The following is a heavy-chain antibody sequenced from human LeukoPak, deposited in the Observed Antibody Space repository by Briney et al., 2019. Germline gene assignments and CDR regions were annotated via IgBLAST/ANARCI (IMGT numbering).Heavy chain of an antibody. V-gene: IGHV4-39*01. Sequence: SETLSLTCTVSGGSISSSSYYWGWIRQPPGKGLGWMGGIFYSGSTYYNPSLKSRVTISVDTSKNQFSLKLSSVTAADTAVYYCARQGTDYYDSSGYYYLFAFDIWGQGTMVTVSS. D-gene: IGHD3-22*01. CDR2: IFYSGST. CDR3: ARQGTDYYDSSGYYYLFAFDI. J-gene: IGHJ3*02. CDR1: GGSISSSSYY.